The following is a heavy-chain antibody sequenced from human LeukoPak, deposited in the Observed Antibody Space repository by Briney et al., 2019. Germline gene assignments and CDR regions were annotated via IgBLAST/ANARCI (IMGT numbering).Heavy chain of an antibody. CDR1: GYSFTSHW. D-gene: IGHD3-16*01. CDR3: ARYASYGTNWFDP. Sequence: GESLKISCKGSGYSFTSHWIGWVRQMPGKGLERMGIIYPSDSYTNYSPSFQGHVTISVDKSISTAYLQWSSLKASDTAVYYCARYASYGTNWFDPWGQGTLVTVSS. J-gene: IGHJ5*02. V-gene: IGHV5-10-1*01. CDR2: IYPSDSYT.